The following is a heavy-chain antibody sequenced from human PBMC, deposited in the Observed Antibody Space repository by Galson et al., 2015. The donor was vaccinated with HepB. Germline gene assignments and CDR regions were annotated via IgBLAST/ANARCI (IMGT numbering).Heavy chain of an antibody. CDR3: ARDRIPALRGVIMTRKTYYYYYGMDV. D-gene: IGHD3-10*01. J-gene: IGHJ6*02. CDR1: GFTFSSYG. Sequence: SLRLSCAASGFTFSSYGMHWVRQAPGKGLEWVAVIWYDGSNKYYADSVKGRFTISRDNSKNTLYLQMNSLRAEDTAVYYCARDRIPALRGVIMTRKTYYYYYGMDVWGQGTTVTVSS. CDR2: IWYDGSNK. V-gene: IGHV3-33*01.